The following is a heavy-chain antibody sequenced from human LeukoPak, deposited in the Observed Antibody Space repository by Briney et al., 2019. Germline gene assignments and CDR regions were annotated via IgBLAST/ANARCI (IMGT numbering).Heavy chain of an antibody. V-gene: IGHV3-7*01. D-gene: IGHD4/OR15-4a*01. J-gene: IGHJ4*02. Sequence: GESLRLSCAGSGFIFSTYWMGWVRQAPGKGLEWVANIKQDGSEEYYVDSVGGRFTISRDNAKKSLYLQMNSLRAEDTAVYYCAKVTLTSATFDYWGQGALVTVSS. CDR2: IKQDGSEE. CDR1: GFIFSTYW. CDR3: AKVTLTSATFDY.